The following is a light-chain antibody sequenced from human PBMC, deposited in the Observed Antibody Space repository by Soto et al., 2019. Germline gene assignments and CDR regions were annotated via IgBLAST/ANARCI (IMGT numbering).Light chain of an antibody. CDR1: QSVSSN. CDR2: GAS. J-gene: IGKJ2*01. Sequence: EIVMTQSPATLSVSPGERATLSCRASQSVSSNLAWYQQKPGQAPRLLIYGASTRATGIPARFTGSGFGTEFTLTISSLQSEDFAMYYCQQYNKWPPYTFGQGTNLDIK. CDR3: QQYNKWPPYT. V-gene: IGKV3-15*01.